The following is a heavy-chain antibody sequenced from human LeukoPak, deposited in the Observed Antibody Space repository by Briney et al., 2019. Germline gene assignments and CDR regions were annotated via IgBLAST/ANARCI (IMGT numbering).Heavy chain of an antibody. V-gene: IGHV3-72*01. Sequence: GGSLRLSCAASGFTFSDHYMDWVRQAPGKGLEWVGRTRNKANSYTTEYAASVKGRFTISRDGSKNSLYLQMNSLKTEDTAVYYCARAHREGYYYYYYMDVWGKGTTVTISS. CDR3: ARAHREGYYYYYYMDV. CDR1: GFTFSDHY. CDR2: TRNKANSYTT. J-gene: IGHJ6*03. D-gene: IGHD1-14*01.